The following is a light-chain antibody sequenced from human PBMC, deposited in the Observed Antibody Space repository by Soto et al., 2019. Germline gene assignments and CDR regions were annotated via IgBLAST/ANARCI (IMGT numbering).Light chain of an antibody. CDR3: QHCYSWPCT. CDR1: QSVGRN. J-gene: IGKJ1*01. V-gene: IGKV3-15*01. Sequence: EIVMTQSPATLSASPGDRATLSCRASQSVGRNVAWYQHKPGKAPELLISGASTRASGIPARFSGSGSGTDFTLTISSLQSEDIAVYYCQHCYSWPCTFGQGTKVDIK. CDR2: GAS.